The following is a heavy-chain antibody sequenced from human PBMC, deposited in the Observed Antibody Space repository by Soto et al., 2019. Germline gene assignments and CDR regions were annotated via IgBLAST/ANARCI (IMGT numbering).Heavy chain of an antibody. D-gene: IGHD5-12*01. V-gene: IGHV3-21*01. Sequence: GGSLRLSCAASGFTFSSYSMNWVRQAPGKGLEWVSPISSSSSYIYYADSVKGRFAISRDNAKNSLYLQMNSLRAEDTAVYYCARDLIVATIDYYYGMDVWGQGTTVTVS. CDR2: ISSSSSYI. CDR3: ARDLIVATIDYYYGMDV. CDR1: GFTFSSYS. J-gene: IGHJ6*02.